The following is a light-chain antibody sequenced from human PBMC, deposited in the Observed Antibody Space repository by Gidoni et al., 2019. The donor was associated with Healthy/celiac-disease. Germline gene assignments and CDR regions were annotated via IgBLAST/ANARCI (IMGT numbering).Light chain of an antibody. J-gene: IGKJ4*01. CDR1: QSVSSSY. Sequence: EIVLTQSPGTLSLSPGERATLSCRASQSVSSSYLAWYQQKPGQAPRLPIYGASSRATGIPDRFSGSGSGTDFTLTISRLEPEDFAVYYCQQYDSSPSLTFGGGTKVEIK. CDR2: GAS. CDR3: QQYDSSPSLT. V-gene: IGKV3-20*01.